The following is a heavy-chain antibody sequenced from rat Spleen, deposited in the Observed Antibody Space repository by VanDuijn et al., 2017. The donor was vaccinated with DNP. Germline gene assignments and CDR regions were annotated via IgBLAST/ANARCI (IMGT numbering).Heavy chain of an antibody. J-gene: IGHJ1*01. Sequence: EVQLVESGGGLVQPGRSLKLSCEVSGFTFSNYGMAWVRQAPTKGLEWVASISTGGGNIFYRDSVKGRFTISRDNAKNNQHLQMDSRRYEDTATYDCARRSGHYWYFDLWGPGTMVTVSS. CDR3: ARRSGHYWYFDL. CDR2: ISTGGGNI. D-gene: IGHD3-7*01. V-gene: IGHV5S13*01. CDR1: GFTFSNYG.